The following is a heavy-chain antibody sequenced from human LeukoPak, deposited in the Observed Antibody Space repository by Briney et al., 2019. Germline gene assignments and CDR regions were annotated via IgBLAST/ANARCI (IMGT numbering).Heavy chain of an antibody. CDR2: IYTSGST. D-gene: IGHD3-16*02. J-gene: IGHJ4*02. Sequence: PSETLSLTRTVSGASISSGSYYWSWIRQPAGKGLEWIGRIYTSGSTNYNPSLKSRVTISVDTSKNQFSLRLSSVTAADTAVYYCARRTFGGVIAYWGQGTLVTVSS. CDR1: GASISSGSYY. CDR3: ARRTFGGVIAY. V-gene: IGHV4-61*02.